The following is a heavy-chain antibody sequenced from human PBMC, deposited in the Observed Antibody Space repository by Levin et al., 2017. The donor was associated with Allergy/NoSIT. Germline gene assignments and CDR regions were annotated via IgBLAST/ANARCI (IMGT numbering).Heavy chain of an antibody. CDR3: ARDHRGDGYISNAFDI. V-gene: IGHV3-48*03. CDR2: ISSRGSTI. D-gene: IGHD5-24*01. Sequence: GGSLRLSCAASGFPFSSFEMNWVRQAPGKGLEWISYISSRGSTIYYGASVKGRFSISRENAKNSMYLQMNSLRAEDTAVYYCARDHRGDGYISNAFDIWGQGTMVTVSS. CDR1: GFPFSSFE. J-gene: IGHJ3*02.